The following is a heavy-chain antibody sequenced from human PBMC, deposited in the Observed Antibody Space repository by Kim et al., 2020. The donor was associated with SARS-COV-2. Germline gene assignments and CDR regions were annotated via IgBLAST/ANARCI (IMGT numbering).Heavy chain of an antibody. J-gene: IGHJ4*02. V-gene: IGHV4-34*01. CDR1: GGSFSGYY. D-gene: IGHD2-8*02. CDR2: INHSGST. Sequence: SETLSLTCAVYGGSFSGYYWSWIRQPPGKGLEWIGEINHSGSTNYNPSLKSRVTISVDTSKNQFSLKLSSVTAADTAVYYCARKRGVLTGYFDYWGQGTL. CDR3: ARKRGVLTGYFDY.